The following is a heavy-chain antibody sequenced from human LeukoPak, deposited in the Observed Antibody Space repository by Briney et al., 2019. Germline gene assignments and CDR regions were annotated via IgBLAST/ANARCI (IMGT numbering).Heavy chain of an antibody. D-gene: IGHD3-9*01. CDR3: ARLAIRVFDY. V-gene: IGHV3-23*01. CDR2: ISGGGGST. J-gene: IGHJ4*02. Sequence: GGSLRLSCAASGFTFSSYTMSWVRLAPGKGLEWVSAISGGGGSTYYADSVKGRFTISRDNAKNSLFLQMNSLRAEDTAVYYCARLAIRVFDYWGQGTLVTVSS. CDR1: GFTFSSYT.